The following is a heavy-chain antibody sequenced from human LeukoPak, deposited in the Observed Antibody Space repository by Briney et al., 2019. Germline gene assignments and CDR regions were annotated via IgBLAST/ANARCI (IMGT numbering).Heavy chain of an antibody. V-gene: IGHV1-69*13. CDR3: AGVWRWLQDGVNYYYYGMDV. J-gene: IGHJ6*02. CDR2: IIPIFGTA. D-gene: IGHD5-24*01. Sequence: SVKVSCKASGYTFTSYAISWVRQAPGQGLEWMGGIIPIFGTANYAQKFQGRVTITADESTSTAYMELSSLRSEDTAVYYCAGVWRWLQDGVNYYYYGMDVWGQGTTVTVSS. CDR1: GYTFTSYA.